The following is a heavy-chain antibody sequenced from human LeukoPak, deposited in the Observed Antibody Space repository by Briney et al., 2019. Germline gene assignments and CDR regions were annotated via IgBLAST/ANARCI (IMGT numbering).Heavy chain of an antibody. Sequence: GASVKVSCKASGYTFTGYYMHWVRQAPGQGLEWMGWINPNSGGTNYAQKFQGRVTMTRDTSIGTAYMELSRLRSDDTAVYYCARDGCSGWCSGYDYWGQGTLVTVSS. J-gene: IGHJ4*02. CDR1: GYTFTGYY. D-gene: IGHD6-19*01. CDR2: INPNSGGT. CDR3: ARDGCSGWCSGYDY. V-gene: IGHV1-2*02.